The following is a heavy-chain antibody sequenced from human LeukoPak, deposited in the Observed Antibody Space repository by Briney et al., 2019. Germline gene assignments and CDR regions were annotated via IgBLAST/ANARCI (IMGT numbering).Heavy chain of an antibody. CDR3: ARGVRQQLPFLAFDY. J-gene: IGHJ4*02. V-gene: IGHV3-53*01. CDR1: GFTVSSNY. CDR2: IYSGGST. Sequence: PGGSLRLSCAASGFTVSSNYMSWVRQAPGKGLEWVSVIYSGGSTYYADSVKGRFTISRDNAKNSLYLQMNSLRAEDTAVYYCARGVRQQLPFLAFDYWGQGTLVTVSS. D-gene: IGHD6-13*01.